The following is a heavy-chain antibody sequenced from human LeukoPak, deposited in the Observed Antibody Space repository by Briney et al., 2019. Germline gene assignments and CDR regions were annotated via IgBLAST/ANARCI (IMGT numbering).Heavy chain of an antibody. D-gene: IGHD1-26*01. CDR3: ARDGNWAWFDY. Sequence: SETLSLTCTVSGGSISSYYWNWIRQPPGKGLEWIGYIYYSGSTNYNPSLKSRVTISLDTSKNQFSLRLTSVTAADTAVYYCARDGNWAWFDYWGQGTLVTVSS. J-gene: IGHJ4*02. CDR2: IYYSGST. CDR1: GGSISSYY. V-gene: IGHV4-59*01.